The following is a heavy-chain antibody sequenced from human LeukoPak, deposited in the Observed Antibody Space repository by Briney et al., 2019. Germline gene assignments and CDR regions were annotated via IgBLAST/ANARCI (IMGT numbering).Heavy chain of an antibody. CDR1: GYMFVNCG. Sequence: GASVKVSCKASGYMFVNCGISWVRQAPGQGLEWMGWISGYSGDTTYAQKFQDRLTLTRDSSTNTAYMELRSLRSDDTAVYFCARVSALKHLIPTIYQYHMDVWGKGTTVTVTS. J-gene: IGHJ6*03. V-gene: IGHV1-18*01. D-gene: IGHD3-3*01. CDR2: ISGYSGDT. CDR3: ARVSALKHLIPTIYQYHMDV.